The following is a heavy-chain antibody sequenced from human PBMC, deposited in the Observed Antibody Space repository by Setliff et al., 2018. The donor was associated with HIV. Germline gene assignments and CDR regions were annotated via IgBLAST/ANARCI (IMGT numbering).Heavy chain of an antibody. D-gene: IGHD3-3*01. CDR3: ARGIPRGTVFGVVGYFDY. CDR2: LISMFKIP. CDR1: GGTFRSQA. Sequence: GASVKVSCKTSGGTFRSQAISWVRQAPGQGLEWMGGLISMFKIPQIAQKFQGRVTITADEWTSTAYMELSSLRSEDTAIYYCARGIPRGTVFGVVGYFDYWGQGTPVTVSS. V-gene: IGHV1-69*13. J-gene: IGHJ4*02.